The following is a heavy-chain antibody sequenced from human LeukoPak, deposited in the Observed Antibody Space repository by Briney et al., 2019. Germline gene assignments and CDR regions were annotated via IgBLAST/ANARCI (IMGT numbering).Heavy chain of an antibody. V-gene: IGHV3-23*01. CDR3: ATHITMVRGIDAFDI. CDR2: FSSSGGST. D-gene: IGHD3-10*01. CDR1: GFSFSSYD. Sequence: GGSLRLSCAASGFSFSSYDMSWVRQTPGKGLEWVSTFSSSGGSTYYADSVKGRFTISRDNSKNTLYLQMNSLRAEDTAVYYCATHITMVRGIDAFDIWGQGTMVTVSS. J-gene: IGHJ3*02.